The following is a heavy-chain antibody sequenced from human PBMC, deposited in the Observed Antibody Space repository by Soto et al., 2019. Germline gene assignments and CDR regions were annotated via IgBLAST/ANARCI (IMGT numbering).Heavy chain of an antibody. V-gene: IGHV4-59*08. CDR1: GGSISSYY. Sequence: QVQLQESGPGLVKPSETLSLTCTVSGGSISSYYWSWIRQPPGKGLEWIGYIYYSGSTNYNPSLKSRVTISVDASKNQFSLKLSSVTAADTAVYYCARHPYYYYGMDVWGQGTTVTVSS. J-gene: IGHJ6*02. D-gene: IGHD3-10*01. CDR2: IYYSGST. CDR3: ARHPYYYYGMDV.